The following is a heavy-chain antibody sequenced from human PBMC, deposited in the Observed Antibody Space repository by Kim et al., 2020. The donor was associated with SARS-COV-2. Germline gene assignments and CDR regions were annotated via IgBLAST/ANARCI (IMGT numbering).Heavy chain of an antibody. V-gene: IGHV4-34*01. Sequence: SETLSLTCAVYGGSFSGYYWSWIRQPPGKVLEWIGEINHSGSTNYNPSLKSRVTISVDTSKNQFSLKLSSVTAADTAVYYCARVRSRYSYGGYFDYWGQGTLVTVSS. J-gene: IGHJ4*02. CDR2: INHSGST. D-gene: IGHD5-18*01. CDR1: GGSFSGYY. CDR3: ARVRSRYSYGGYFDY.